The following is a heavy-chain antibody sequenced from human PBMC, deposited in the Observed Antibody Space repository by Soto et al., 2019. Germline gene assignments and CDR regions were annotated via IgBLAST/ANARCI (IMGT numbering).Heavy chain of an antibody. CDR2: LYYIGGT. CDR3: ERDPEGYCSGHQCYTERGAFDV. V-gene: IGHV4-59*02. CDR1: GASVSSNY. J-gene: IGHJ3*01. Sequence: QVQLQESGPGLVNPSETLSLTCTVSGASVSSNYWGCIRQPPGMGLEGIGYLYYIGGTDYNRSLKSRANISIDTATNQVSLTLTSVTAADTAVYYCERDPEGYCSGHQCYTERGAFDVWGQGTVVTVSS. D-gene: IGHD2-15*01.